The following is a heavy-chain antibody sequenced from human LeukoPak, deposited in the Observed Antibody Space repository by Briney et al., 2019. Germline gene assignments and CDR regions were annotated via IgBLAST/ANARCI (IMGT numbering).Heavy chain of an antibody. CDR2: ISYDGSNK. CDR3: AKSPYGSGTEGPFDY. D-gene: IGHD3-10*01. Sequence: GRSLRLSCAASGFTFGSYGMHWVRQAPGKGLEWVAVISYDGSNKYYADSVKGRFTISRDNSKNTLYLQMNSLRAEDTAVYYCAKSPYGSGTEGPFDYWGQGTLVTVSS. CDR1: GFTFGSYG. J-gene: IGHJ4*02. V-gene: IGHV3-30*18.